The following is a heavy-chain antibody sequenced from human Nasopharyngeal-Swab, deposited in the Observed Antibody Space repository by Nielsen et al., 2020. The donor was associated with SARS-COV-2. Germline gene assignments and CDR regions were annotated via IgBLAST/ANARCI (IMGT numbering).Heavy chain of an antibody. CDR3: TTYSSGWL. CDR1: GFTFSKAW. Sequence: GESLKISCATSGFTFSKAWMSWVRQAPGTGPEWVGRIKSRAAGGTTDYAAPVIGRFTVSRDDSESTLYLQMSSLKTEDTAVYYCTTYSSGWLWGKGTTVTVSS. D-gene: IGHD6-19*01. J-gene: IGHJ6*04. V-gene: IGHV3-15*01. CDR2: IKSRAAGGTT.